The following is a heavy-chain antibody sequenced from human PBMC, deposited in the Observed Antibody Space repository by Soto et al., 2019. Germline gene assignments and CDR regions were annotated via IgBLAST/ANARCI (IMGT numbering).Heavy chain of an antibody. CDR2: IIPILGIA. Sequence: QVQLVQSGAEVKKPGSSVKVSCKASGGTFSSYTISWVRQAPGQGLEWMGRIIPILGIANYAQKFQGRVTITADKSTSTAYMELSSLRSEDTAVYYCVRTLLGGDYDLDYWGQGTLVTVSS. CDR3: VRTLLGGDYDLDY. CDR1: GGTFSSYT. D-gene: IGHD4-17*01. V-gene: IGHV1-69*02. J-gene: IGHJ4*02.